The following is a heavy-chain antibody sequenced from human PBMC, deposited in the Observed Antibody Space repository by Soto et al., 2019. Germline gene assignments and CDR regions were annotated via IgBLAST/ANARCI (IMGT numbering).Heavy chain of an antibody. D-gene: IGHD3-16*02. J-gene: IGHJ5*02. CDR3: ARSVGSYLYSWFDP. CDR1: GGTFSSYA. V-gene: IGHV1-69*13. CDR2: IIPIFGTA. Sequence: SVKVSCKASGGTFSSYAISWVRQAPGQGLEWMGGIIPIFGTANYAQKFQGRVTITADESTSTAYMELSSLRSEDTAVYYCARSVGSYLYSWFDPWGQGTLVTVSS.